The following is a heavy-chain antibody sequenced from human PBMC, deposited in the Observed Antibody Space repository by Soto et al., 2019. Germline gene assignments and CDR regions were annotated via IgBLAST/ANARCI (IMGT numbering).Heavy chain of an antibody. CDR2: IWYDGNNE. Sequence: GGSLRLSCAASGFTFRSYGMHWVRQAPGKGREWVAVIWYDGNNEYYADSVKGRFTISRDNFKNTLYLQTNSLRAEDTAVYYCARKGYSGNDWAPDYWGQGTQVTVSS. CDR1: GFTFRSYG. D-gene: IGHD5-12*01. CDR3: ARKGYSGNDWAPDY. V-gene: IGHV3-33*01. J-gene: IGHJ4*02.